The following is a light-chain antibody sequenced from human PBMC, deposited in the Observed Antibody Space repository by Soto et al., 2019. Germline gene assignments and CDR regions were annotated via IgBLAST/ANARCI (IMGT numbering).Light chain of an antibody. V-gene: IGKV3-20*01. Sequence: PGERATLSCRASQSVSSSYLAWYQQKPGQTPRLLIYGASSRATGIPDRFSGSGYGTDFTLTISRLEPEDFAVYYCQQYGSSSYTFGQGTKLEIK. CDR3: QQYGSSSYT. CDR2: GAS. CDR1: QSVSSSY. J-gene: IGKJ2*01.